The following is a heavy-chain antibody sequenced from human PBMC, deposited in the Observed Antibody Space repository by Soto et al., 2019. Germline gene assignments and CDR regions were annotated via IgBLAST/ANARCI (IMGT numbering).Heavy chain of an antibody. D-gene: IGHD3-22*01. J-gene: IGHJ4*02. CDR3: AKGLYYYDSSGYRLFDY. V-gene: IGHV3-23*01. CDR1: GFMFNNYA. CDR2: ESVSGGTT. Sequence: GGSLRLSCAASGFMFNNYAMSWVRQAPGKGLEWVSTESVSGGTTYYADSLKGRFTISRDNSKKTVYLQMNRLRADDTAIYYCAKGLYYYDSSGYRLFDYWGQGTLVTVSS.